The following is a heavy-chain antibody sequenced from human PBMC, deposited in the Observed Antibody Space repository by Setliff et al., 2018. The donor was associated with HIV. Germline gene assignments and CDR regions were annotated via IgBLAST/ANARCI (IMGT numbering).Heavy chain of an antibody. J-gene: IGHJ4*02. CDR1: GYSFTSYW. D-gene: IGHD3-3*01. Sequence: PGESLKISCKGSGYSFTSYWIGWVRQMPGKGLEWMGIIYPGDSDVRYSPSFQGQVTISADKSINTAYLQWSSLKASDTAMYYCARAVREKVFRFLEWPAYYDSWGQGTLVTVSS. CDR2: IYPGDSDV. V-gene: IGHV5-51*01. CDR3: ARAVREKVFRFLEWPAYYDS.